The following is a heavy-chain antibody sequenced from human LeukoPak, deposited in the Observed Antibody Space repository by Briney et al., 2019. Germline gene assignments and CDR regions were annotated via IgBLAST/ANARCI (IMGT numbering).Heavy chain of an antibody. CDR3: ARRDSTGWHNFDY. V-gene: IGHV4-59*08. CDR1: GGSISSYY. CDR2: IYYSGST. D-gene: IGHD6-19*01. Sequence: SSETLSLTCTVSGGSISSYYWTWIRQPPGKGLEWIGHIYYSGSTNYNPSLKSRVTISVDSSKKQFSLKLTPVTAADTAVYYCARRDSTGWHNFDYWGQGTLVTVSS. J-gene: IGHJ4*02.